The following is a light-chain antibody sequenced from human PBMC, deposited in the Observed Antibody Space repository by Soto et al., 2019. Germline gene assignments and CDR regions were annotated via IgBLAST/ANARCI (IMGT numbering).Light chain of an antibody. J-gene: IGKJ1*01. CDR3: QQYGSSPWT. Sequence: IQMTQSPSSLSGSVGDGVTITCLASQSISSWLAWYQQKPWKAPKLLIYDASSLESGVPSRFSGSGSGTEFTLTISRLEPEDFAVYYCQQYGSSPWTFGQGTKVDI. V-gene: IGKV1-5*01. CDR2: DAS. CDR1: QSISSW.